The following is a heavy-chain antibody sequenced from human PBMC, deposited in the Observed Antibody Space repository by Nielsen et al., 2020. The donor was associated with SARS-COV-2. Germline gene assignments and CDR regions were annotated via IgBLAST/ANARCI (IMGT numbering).Heavy chain of an antibody. CDR2: IYYSGGT. CDR1: GGSISSSSYY. Sequence: SETLSLTCTVSGGSISSSSYYWGWIRQPPGKGLEWIGSIYYSGGTYYNPSLKSRVTISVDTSKNQFSLKLSSVTAADTAVYYCARGVDDGYYFDYWGQGTLVTVSS. J-gene: IGHJ4*02. CDR3: ARGVDDGYYFDY. D-gene: IGHD4/OR15-4a*01. V-gene: IGHV4-39*07.